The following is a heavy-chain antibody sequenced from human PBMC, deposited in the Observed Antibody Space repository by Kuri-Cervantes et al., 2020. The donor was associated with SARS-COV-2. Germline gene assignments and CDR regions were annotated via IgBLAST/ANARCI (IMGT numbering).Heavy chain of an antibody. D-gene: IGHD2-15*01. V-gene: IGHV4-39*07. CDR1: GASIGSTDSY. Sequence: SETLSLTCTVSGASIGSTDSYWGWIRQPPGKAKEWIGSIKYSGSTFYNPSLKSRVTISLDTSTNQFSLKLSSVTAADTAVYYCAREGGSRYHDAFDIWGQGTMVTVSS. CDR2: IKYSGST. CDR3: AREGGSRYHDAFDI. J-gene: IGHJ3*02.